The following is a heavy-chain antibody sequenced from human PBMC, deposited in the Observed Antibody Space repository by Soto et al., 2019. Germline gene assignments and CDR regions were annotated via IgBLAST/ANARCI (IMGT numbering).Heavy chain of an antibody. V-gene: IGHV3-33*01. CDR1: GFTFSTYG. Sequence: QVQLVESGGGVVQPGRSLRLSCAASGFTFSTYGMHWVRQAPGKGLEWVAYIWYDGSNKYYAESVKGRFTISRDNSKSTRYLQTNSLRAEDTALYYCARGRGGATHFDYWGRGTLVTVSS. CDR2: IWYDGSNK. J-gene: IGHJ4*02. CDR3: ARGRGGATHFDY. D-gene: IGHD1-26*01.